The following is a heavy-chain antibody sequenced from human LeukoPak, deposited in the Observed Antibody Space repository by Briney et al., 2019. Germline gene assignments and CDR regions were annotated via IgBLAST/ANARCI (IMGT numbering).Heavy chain of an antibody. D-gene: IGHD4-23*01. CDR3: ARDFGSYGGNSFAAFDI. V-gene: IGHV4-31*03. CDR1: GGSISRILYD. Sequence: SETLSLTCTVSGGSISRILYDWGWIRRHPGKGLDWIGYIYYSGSTYYNPSLKSRVTISVDTSKNQFSLKLSSVTAADTAVYYCARDFGSYGGNSFAAFDIWGQGTMVTVSS. CDR2: IYYSGST. J-gene: IGHJ3*02.